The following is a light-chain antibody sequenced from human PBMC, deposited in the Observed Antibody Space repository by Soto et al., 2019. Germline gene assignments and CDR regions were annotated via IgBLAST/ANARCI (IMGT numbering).Light chain of an antibody. CDR3: GSYAGSYTYV. CDR1: SSDVGGYNY. Sequence: QSALTQPRSVSGSPGQSVTISCTGTSSDVGGYNYVSWYQQHPGKAPKLMIYDVSKRPSGVPDRFSGSKSGNTASLTISGLQAEDEADYYCGSYAGSYTYVFGTGTNLTVL. CDR2: DVS. J-gene: IGLJ1*01. V-gene: IGLV2-11*01.